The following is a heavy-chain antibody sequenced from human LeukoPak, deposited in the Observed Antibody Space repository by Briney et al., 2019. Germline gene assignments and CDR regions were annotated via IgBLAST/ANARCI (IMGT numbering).Heavy chain of an antibody. Sequence: ASVKVSCKASGYTFTSYDINWVRQATGQGLEWMGWMNPNSGNTGYAQKFQGRVTMTRNTSISTAYMELSSLRSEDTAVYYCARGQMAGIAARRDFYYWGQGTLVTVSS. D-gene: IGHD6-6*01. V-gene: IGHV1-8*01. CDR2: MNPNSGNT. CDR1: GYTFTSYD. CDR3: ARGQMAGIAARRDFYY. J-gene: IGHJ4*02.